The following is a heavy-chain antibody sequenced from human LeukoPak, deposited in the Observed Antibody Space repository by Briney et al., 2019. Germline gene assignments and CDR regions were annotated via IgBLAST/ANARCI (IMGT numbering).Heavy chain of an antibody. Sequence: GGSLRLSCAASGFTFSSYSMNWVRQAPGKGLEWVSSISSSSSYIYYADSVKGRFTISRDNAKNSLYLQMNSLRAEDTAVYYCARANNRGSADAFDIWGQGTMVTVSS. D-gene: IGHD1-14*01. J-gene: IGHJ3*02. CDR2: ISSSSSYI. CDR1: GFTFSSYS. V-gene: IGHV3-21*01. CDR3: ARANNRGSADAFDI.